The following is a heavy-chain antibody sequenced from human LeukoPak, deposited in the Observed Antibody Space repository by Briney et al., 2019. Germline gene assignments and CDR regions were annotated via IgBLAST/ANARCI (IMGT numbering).Heavy chain of an antibody. Sequence: ASVKVSCKASGYTFTSNYIHWVRQAPGQGLEWMGMIYPRDGSTSYAQKFQGRVTVTRDTSTSTVHMELSGLRSEDTAVYYCARDREGFDYWGQGTLVTVSS. CDR3: ARDREGFDY. V-gene: IGHV1-46*01. CDR1: GYTFTSNY. J-gene: IGHJ4*02. CDR2: IYPRDGST.